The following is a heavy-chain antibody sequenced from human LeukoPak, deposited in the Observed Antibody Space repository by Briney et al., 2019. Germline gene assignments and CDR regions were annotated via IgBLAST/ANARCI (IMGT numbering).Heavy chain of an antibody. V-gene: IGHV3-48*01. CDR2: ISSSSSTI. CDR1: GFTFSSYS. J-gene: IGHJ5*02. Sequence: PGGSLRLSCAASGFTFSSYSMNWVRQAPGKGLEWVSYISSSSSTIYYADSVKGRFTISRDNAKNSLYLQMNSLRAEDTAVYYCARAQDIVVVPAAMLTFDPWGQGTLVTVSS. CDR3: ARAQDIVVVPAAMLTFDP. D-gene: IGHD2-2*01.